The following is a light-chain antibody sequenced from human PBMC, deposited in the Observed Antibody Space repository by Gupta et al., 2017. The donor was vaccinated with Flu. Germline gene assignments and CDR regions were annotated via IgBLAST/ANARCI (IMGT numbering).Light chain of an antibody. CDR3: IAEAGSNNCEV. Sequence: TISCTGTKSDIGAYNYVSWYKKQQGKAHKLVIVDVNKRPSGVHDRVSGSKSGNTASLTVAGLQAEDGADYYCIAEAGSNNCEVFGGGTKLTV. J-gene: IGLJ3*02. V-gene: IGLV2-8*01. CDR1: KSDIGAYNY. CDR2: DVN.